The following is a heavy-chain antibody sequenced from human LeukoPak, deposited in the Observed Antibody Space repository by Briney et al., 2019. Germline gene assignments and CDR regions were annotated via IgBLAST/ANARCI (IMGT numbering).Heavy chain of an antibody. CDR1: GGSISSRSYY. V-gene: IGHV4-39*01. D-gene: IGHD2-15*01. J-gene: IGHJ6*02. CDR3: ARAIVVVVAGYYYYYYGMDV. CDR2: MYYSGST. Sequence: PSETLSLTCTVSGGSISSRSYYWGWIRQPPGKGLEWIGSMYYSGSTYYNPSLWSRVTISVDTSKNQFSLKLSSVTAADTAVYYCARAIVVVVAGYYYYYYGMDVWGQGTTVTVSS.